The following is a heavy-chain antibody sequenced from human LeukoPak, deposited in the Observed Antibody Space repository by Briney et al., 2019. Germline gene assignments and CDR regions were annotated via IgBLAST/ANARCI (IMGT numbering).Heavy chain of an antibody. CDR2: ISGSGGST. CDR3: AKGYSNYSPALYDY. V-gene: IGHV3-23*01. J-gene: IGHJ4*02. D-gene: IGHD4-11*01. CDR1: GFTFSSYA. Sequence: GGSLRLSCAASGFTFSSYAMSWVRQAPGKGLEWVSAISGSGGSTYYADSVKGRFTISRDNSKNTLYLQMNSLRAEDTAVYYSAKGYSNYSPALYDYWGQGTLVTVSS.